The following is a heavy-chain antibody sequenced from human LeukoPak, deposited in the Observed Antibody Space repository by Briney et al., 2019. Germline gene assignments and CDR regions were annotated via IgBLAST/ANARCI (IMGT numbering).Heavy chain of an antibody. Sequence: PGGSLRLSCAASGFTFSSYSMNWVRQAPGKGLEWVSSISSSSSYIYYADSVKGRFTISRDNAKNSLYLQMNSLRAEDTAVYYCARDGSSWYEDPCYFDYWGQGTLVTVSS. CDR3: ARDGSSWYEDPCYFDY. CDR2: ISSSSSYI. D-gene: IGHD6-13*01. V-gene: IGHV3-21*01. J-gene: IGHJ4*02. CDR1: GFTFSSYS.